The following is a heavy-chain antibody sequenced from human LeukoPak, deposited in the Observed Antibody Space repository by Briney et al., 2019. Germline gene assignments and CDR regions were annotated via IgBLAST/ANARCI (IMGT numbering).Heavy chain of an antibody. V-gene: IGHV4-39*01. J-gene: IGHJ4*02. Sequence: PSETLSLTCTVSGGSISSSSYYWGWIRQPPGKGLEWIGSIYYSGSTYYNPSLKSRVTISVDTSKNQFSLKLSSVTAADTAVYYCARQQSRSGWSFDYWGQGTLVTVSS. D-gene: IGHD6-19*01. CDR3: ARQQSRSGWSFDY. CDR1: GGSISSSSYY. CDR2: IYYSGST.